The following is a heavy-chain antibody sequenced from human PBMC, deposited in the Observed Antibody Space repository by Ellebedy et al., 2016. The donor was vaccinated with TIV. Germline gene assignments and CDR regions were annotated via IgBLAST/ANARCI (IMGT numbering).Heavy chain of an antibody. D-gene: IGHD6-13*01. Sequence: AASVKVSCKASGYTFTSYDINWVRQATGQGLEWMGWMNPNSGNTGYAQKFQGRVTMTRDTSISTAYMELSRLRSDDTAVYYCASLSGPYSISPPCWGQGTLVTVSS. CDR1: GYTFTSYD. CDR2: MNPNSGNT. CDR3: ASLSGPYSISPPC. V-gene: IGHV1-8*02. J-gene: IGHJ4*02.